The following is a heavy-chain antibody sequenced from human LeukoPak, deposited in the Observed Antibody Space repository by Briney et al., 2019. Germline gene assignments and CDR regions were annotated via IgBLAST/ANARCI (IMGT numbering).Heavy chain of an antibody. V-gene: IGHV3-23*01. J-gene: IGHJ4*02. CDR2: ISGSGGST. D-gene: IGHD6-13*01. Sequence: GGSLRLSCAASEFTFSSYSMNWVRQAPGKGLEWVSAISGSGGSTYYADSVKGRFTISRDNSKRTLWLQMNSLRAEDTAIYYCARGAHSSSRPWGQGTLVTVSS. CDR3: ARGAHSSSRP. CDR1: EFTFSSYS.